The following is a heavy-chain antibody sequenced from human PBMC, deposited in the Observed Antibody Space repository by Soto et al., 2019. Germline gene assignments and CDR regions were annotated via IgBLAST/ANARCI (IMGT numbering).Heavy chain of an antibody. D-gene: IGHD6-13*01. V-gene: IGHV3-23*01. CDR2: ISGSGGST. Sequence: PGGSLRLSCAASGFTFSSYAMSWVRQAPGKGLEWVSAISGSGGSTYYADSVKGRFTISRDNSKNTLYLQMNSLRAEDTAVYYCAKETWSMAAAGYNWFDPWGQGTLVTVSS. CDR3: AKETWSMAAAGYNWFDP. CDR1: GFTFSSYA. J-gene: IGHJ5*02.